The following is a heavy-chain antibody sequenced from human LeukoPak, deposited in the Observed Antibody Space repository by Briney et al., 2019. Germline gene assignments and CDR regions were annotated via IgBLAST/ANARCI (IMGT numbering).Heavy chain of an antibody. CDR2: IYPGDSDT. Sequence: GESLKISCKGSGYSFTSYWIGWVRQMPGKGLEWVGIIYPGDSDTRYSPSFQGQVTISADKSISTAYLQWSSLKASDTAMYYCARGSVEMATIGVFDYWGQGTLVTVSS. CDR1: GYSFTSYW. D-gene: IGHD5-24*01. CDR3: ARGSVEMATIGVFDY. J-gene: IGHJ4*02. V-gene: IGHV5-51*01.